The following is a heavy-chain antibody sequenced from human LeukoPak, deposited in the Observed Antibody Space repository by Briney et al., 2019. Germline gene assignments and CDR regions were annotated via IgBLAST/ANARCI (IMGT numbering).Heavy chain of an antibody. V-gene: IGHV4-59*12. Sequence: SETLSLTCTVSGGSISSYYWSWIRQPPGKGLEWIGYIYYSGSTNYNPSLKSRVTISVDTSKNQFSLKLSPVTAADTAVYYCARGTSGIAAAGTVDYWGQGTLVTVSS. J-gene: IGHJ4*02. CDR2: IYYSGST. D-gene: IGHD6-13*01. CDR1: GGSISSYY. CDR3: ARGTSGIAAAGTVDY.